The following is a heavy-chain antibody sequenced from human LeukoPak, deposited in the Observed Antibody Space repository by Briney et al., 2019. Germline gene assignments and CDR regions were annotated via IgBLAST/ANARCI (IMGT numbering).Heavy chain of an antibody. CDR3: ARDPPGHVAFDI. V-gene: IGHV4-59*01. CDR2: IYYSGRT. Sequence: PSETLSLTCTVSGGSISTYYWNWIRQPPGKGLEWIGYIYYSGRTNYNPSLKSRVTISVDTSKSQFSLKLTSVTAADTAVYYCARDPPGHVAFDIWGQGTVVTVSS. J-gene: IGHJ3*02. CDR1: GGSISTYY.